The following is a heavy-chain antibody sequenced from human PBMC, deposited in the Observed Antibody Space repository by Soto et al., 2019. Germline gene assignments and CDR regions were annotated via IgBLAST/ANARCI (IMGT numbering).Heavy chain of an antibody. D-gene: IGHD3-10*01. V-gene: IGHV3-74*01. CDR3: ASSMLRPLDLNY. J-gene: IGHJ4*02. Sequence: EVHLVESGGGLVQPGGSLRLSCKASGFTFSSHWMHWVRQAPGTGLVWVSRINTDGSSTNYADYVKGRFTVSRDNAKNTLYLQMNSLRVEDTAVYYCASSMLRPLDLNYWGQGTLVTVSS. CDR2: INTDGSST. CDR1: GFTFSSHW.